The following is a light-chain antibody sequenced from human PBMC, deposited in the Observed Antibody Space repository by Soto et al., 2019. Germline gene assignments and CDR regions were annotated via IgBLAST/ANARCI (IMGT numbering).Light chain of an antibody. CDR3: SSYTSRSTVV. V-gene: IGLV2-14*01. Sequence: QSALTQPASVSGSPGQSVTISCSGSSSDVGAYNYVSWYQRHPGKAPKLMIYDVTNRPSGVSNRFSGSKSGNTASLTISGFQAEDEADYFCSSYTSRSTVVFGGGTKLTVL. CDR1: SSDVGAYNY. J-gene: IGLJ3*02. CDR2: DVT.